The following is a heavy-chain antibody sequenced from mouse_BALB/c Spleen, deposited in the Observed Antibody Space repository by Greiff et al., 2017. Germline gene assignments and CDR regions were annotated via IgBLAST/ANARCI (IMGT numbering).Heavy chain of an antibody. Sequence: VQLVESGPGLVAPSQSLSITCTVSGFSLTGYGVNWVRQPPGKGLEWLGMIWGDGSTDYNSALKSRLSISKDNSKSQVFLKMNSLQTDDTARYYCAREHYYGSSPSYAMDYWGQGTSVTVSS. CDR2: IWGDGST. J-gene: IGHJ4*01. V-gene: IGHV2-6-7*01. CDR3: AREHYYGSSPSYAMDY. CDR1: GFSLTGYG. D-gene: IGHD1-1*01.